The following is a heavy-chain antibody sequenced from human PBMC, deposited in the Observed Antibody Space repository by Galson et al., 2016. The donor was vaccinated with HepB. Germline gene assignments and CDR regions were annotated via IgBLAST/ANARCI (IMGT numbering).Heavy chain of an antibody. CDR1: GFSLTTSGMC. CDR2: INWDDDK. J-gene: IGHJ6*02. D-gene: IGHD1-26*01. CDR3: ARIRFQGPSSGMDV. Sequence: PALVKPTQTLTLTCTFSGFSLTTSGMCVSWIRQPPGKAPEWIALINWDDDKYYTTSLKTRLTITKDTSKNQVVLTLTNVGPVDTATYYCARIRFQGPSSGMDVWGQGTTVIVSS. V-gene: IGHV2-70*01.